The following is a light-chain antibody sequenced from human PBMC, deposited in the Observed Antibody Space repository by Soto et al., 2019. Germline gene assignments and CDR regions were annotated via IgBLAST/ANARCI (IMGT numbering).Light chain of an antibody. Sequence: EIVLTQSPGTLSLSPGERATRSCMASQSVSSSYLAWYQQKPGQAPRLLIYGASSRATGIPDRFSGSGSGKDFTLTISRLEPVDFAVYYCKQYGSSPWTFGQGTKVEIK. CDR3: KQYGSSPWT. CDR1: QSVSSSY. CDR2: GAS. J-gene: IGKJ1*01. V-gene: IGKV3-20*01.